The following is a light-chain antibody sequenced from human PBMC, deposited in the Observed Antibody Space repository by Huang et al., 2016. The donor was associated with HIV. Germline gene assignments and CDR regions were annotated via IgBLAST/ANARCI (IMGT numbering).Light chain of an antibody. CDR2: GAS. CDR3: QQYDSSPWT. CDR1: QSVSSSY. V-gene: IGKV3-20*01. Sequence: EIVLTQSPGTLSLSPGERATLSCRASQSVSSSYLAWYKQKPGQAPRLLFYGASSRATGIPERFSGSGSGTDFTLTISRLEPEDFAVYYCQQYDSSPWTFGQGTKVEIK. J-gene: IGKJ1*01.